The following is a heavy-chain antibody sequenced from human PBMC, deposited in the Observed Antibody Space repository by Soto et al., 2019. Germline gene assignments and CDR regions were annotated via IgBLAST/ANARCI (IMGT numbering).Heavy chain of an antibody. J-gene: IGHJ3*02. V-gene: IGHV1-69*02. CDR3: ARSDDYGDYSDAFDI. D-gene: IGHD4-17*01. Sequence: QVQLVQSGAEVKKPGSSVKVSCKASGGTFSSYTISWVRQAPGQGLEWMGRIIPILGIANYEQKFQGRVTITADKSTSTAYMELSSLRSEDTAVYYCARSDDYGDYSDAFDIWGQGTMVTVSS. CDR1: GGTFSSYT. CDR2: IIPILGIA.